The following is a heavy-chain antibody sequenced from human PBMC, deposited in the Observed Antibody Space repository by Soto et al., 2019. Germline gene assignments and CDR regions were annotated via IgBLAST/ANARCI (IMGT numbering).Heavy chain of an antibody. CDR2: ISNIGFT. CDR3: TTKGFGGLHGLVDV. Sequence: SETLSLICTVSGASIRSINTHSSNHYCRWFRLSPGKGLEWIGYISNIGFTRYNPSLKSRVSISVDTSKNQFSLKLASVTAADTAVYYCTTKGFGGLHGLVDVWGQGTTVT. J-gene: IGHJ6*02. V-gene: IGHV4-59*08. D-gene: IGHD3-10*01. CDR1: GASIRSINTHSSNHY.